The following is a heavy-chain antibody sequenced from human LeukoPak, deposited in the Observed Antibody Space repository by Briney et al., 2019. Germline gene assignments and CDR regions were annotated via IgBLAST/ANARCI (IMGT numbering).Heavy chain of an antibody. CDR3: AKDGGKTGTTWGPFDY. Sequence: PGGSLRLSCAASGFTFSSYWMCWVRQAPGKGLEWVANINQDGSDKNYVDSLKGRFTISRDNAKNSLYLQMNSLRAEDTAVYYCAKDGGKTGTTWGPFDYWGQGTLVTVSS. CDR1: GFTFSSYW. J-gene: IGHJ4*02. D-gene: IGHD1-7*01. V-gene: IGHV3-7*03. CDR2: INQDGSDK.